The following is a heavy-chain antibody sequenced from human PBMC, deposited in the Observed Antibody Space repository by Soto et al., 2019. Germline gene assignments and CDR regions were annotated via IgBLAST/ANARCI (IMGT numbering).Heavy chain of an antibody. CDR3: AKDRRIAVAGRGGLDP. J-gene: IGHJ5*02. Sequence: EVQLVESGGGLIQPGGSLRLSCAASGFTVSSNYMSWVRQAPGKGLEWVSAISGSGGSTYYADSVKGRFTISRDNSKNTLYLQMNSLRAEDTAVYYCAKDRRIAVAGRGGLDPWGQGTLVTVSS. CDR1: GFTVSSNY. V-gene: IGHV3-23*04. D-gene: IGHD6-19*01. CDR2: ISGSGGST.